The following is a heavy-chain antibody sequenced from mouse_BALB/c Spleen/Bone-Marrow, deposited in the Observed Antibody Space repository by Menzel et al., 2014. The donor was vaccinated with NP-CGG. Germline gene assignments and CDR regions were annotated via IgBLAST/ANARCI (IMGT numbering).Heavy chain of an antibody. CDR1: GFNIKDTY. D-gene: IGHD1-1*01. V-gene: IGHV14-3*02. Sequence: DVKLQESGAELVKPGASVKLSCTASGFNIKDTYMHWVKQRPEQGLEWIGRIDPANGNTKYDPKFQGKATITADTSSNTAYLQLSSLTSEDTAVYYCASYYSGHYFDYWGQGTTLTVSS. J-gene: IGHJ2*01. CDR2: IDPANGNT. CDR3: ASYYSGHYFDY.